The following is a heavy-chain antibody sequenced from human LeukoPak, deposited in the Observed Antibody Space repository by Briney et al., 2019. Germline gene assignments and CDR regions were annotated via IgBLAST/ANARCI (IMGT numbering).Heavy chain of an antibody. CDR3: SRSSDFGGLNFYYYMDV. J-gene: IGHJ6*03. V-gene: IGHV4-39*01. CDR2: LYYSGKT. CDR1: GGSFSTNYN. D-gene: IGHD4-23*01. Sequence: SETLSLTCSVSGGSFSTNYNWDWIRQPPGEGLEWIGSLYYSGKTYYNPSPKSRVTISGDSSKCQYSLKLSSVTAEDTAVYYCSRSSDFGGLNFYYYMDVWGKGTTVTVS.